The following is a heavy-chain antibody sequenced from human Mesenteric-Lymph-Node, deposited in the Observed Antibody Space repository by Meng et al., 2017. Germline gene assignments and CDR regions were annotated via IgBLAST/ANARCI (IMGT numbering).Heavy chain of an antibody. J-gene: IGHJ4*02. D-gene: IGHD3-22*01. V-gene: IGHV3-21*01. Sequence: GESLKISCAASGFTFSSYSMNWVRQAPGKGLEWVSSISSSSSYIYYADSVKGRFTISRDNAKNSLYLQMNSLRAEDTAVYYCARSPLVSYYDSSGYQDYWGQGTLVTVSS. CDR1: GFTFSSYS. CDR3: ARSPLVSYYDSSGYQDY. CDR2: ISSSSSYI.